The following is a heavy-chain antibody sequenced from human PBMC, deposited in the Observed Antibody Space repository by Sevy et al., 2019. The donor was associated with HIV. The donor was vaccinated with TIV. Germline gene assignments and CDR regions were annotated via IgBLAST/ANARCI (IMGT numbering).Heavy chain of an antibody. CDR2: ITSSSNYI. V-gene: IGHV3-21*01. D-gene: IGHD1-26*01. CDR1: GFTFSTYN. CDR3: ARSWERQFHDVFDI. Sequence: GGSLRLSCAASGFTFSTYNMNWVRQPPGKGLEWVSSITSSSNYIYYADSLKGRFTISRDNAKNSLYLQMNSLRAEDTAVYYCARSWERQFHDVFDIWGQGTMVTVSS. J-gene: IGHJ3*02.